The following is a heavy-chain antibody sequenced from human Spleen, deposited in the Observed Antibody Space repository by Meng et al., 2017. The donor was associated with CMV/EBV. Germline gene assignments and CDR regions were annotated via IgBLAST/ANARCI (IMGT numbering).Heavy chain of an antibody. CDR1: GFTFSIYA. D-gene: IGHD3-10*01. CDR2: LGDNGDKT. J-gene: IGHJ3*02. V-gene: IGHV3-23*01. CDR3: AKAALYGSGSYYSAFDM. Sequence: GGSLRLSCAASGFTFSIYAMGWVRQAPGKGLEWVSTLGDNGDKTYNAASVKGRFIISRDSSKNTLYLQMNSLRADDTAVYYCAKAALYGSGSYYSAFDMWGQGTMVTVSS.